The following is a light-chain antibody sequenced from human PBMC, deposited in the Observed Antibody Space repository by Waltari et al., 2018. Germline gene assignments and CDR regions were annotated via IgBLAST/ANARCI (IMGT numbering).Light chain of an antibody. CDR2: ANI. Sequence: HSVLPQPPSVSGAPGPRVTVSCTGRASNTGEGYAVQWYQQFPGRSPRLAIHANIYRPSGVPDRFSATKSGSSASLAITGLQAEDEADYYCQSFDKTLNEWVFGGGTKVTVL. CDR1: ASNTGEGYA. CDR3: QSFDKTLNEWV. J-gene: IGLJ3*02. V-gene: IGLV1-40*01.